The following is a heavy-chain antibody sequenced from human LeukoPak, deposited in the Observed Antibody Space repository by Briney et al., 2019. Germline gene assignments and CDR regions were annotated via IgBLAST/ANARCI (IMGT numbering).Heavy chain of an antibody. CDR1: GYTFTVYY. D-gene: IGHD2-15*01. CDR3: ARAVVAAQNWFDP. J-gene: IGHJ5*02. CDR2: INPNSGGT. V-gene: IGHV1-2*02. Sequence: ASVKVSCKASGYTFTVYYMHWVRQAPGQGLEWMGWINPNSGGTNYAQKFQGRVTMTRDTSISTAYMELSRLRSDDTAVYYCARAVVAAQNWFDPWGQGTLVTVSS.